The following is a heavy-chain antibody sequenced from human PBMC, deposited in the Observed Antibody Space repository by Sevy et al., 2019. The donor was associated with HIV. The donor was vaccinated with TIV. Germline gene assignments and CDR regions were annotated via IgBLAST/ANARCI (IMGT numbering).Heavy chain of an antibody. D-gene: IGHD4-4*01. CDR1: GFPFSTYA. CDR3: TRDLRSNYNNYFDP. J-gene: IGHJ5*02. CDR2: ISYDGSNK. Sequence: GGCLRLSCAASGFPFSTYALHWVRQAPGKGLERVAVISYDGSNKYYADSVKGRFTISRDSSKNTLYLQMNSLTTEDTAVYYCTRDLRSNYNNYFDPWGQGTLVNVSS. V-gene: IGHV3-30-3*01.